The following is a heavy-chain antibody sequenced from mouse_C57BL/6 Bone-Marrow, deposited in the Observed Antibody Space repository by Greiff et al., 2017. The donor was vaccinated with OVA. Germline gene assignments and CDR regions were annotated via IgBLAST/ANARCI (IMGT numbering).Heavy chain of an antibody. D-gene: IGHD2-4*01. J-gene: IGHJ2*01. V-gene: IGHV1-59*01. Sequence: QVQLQQPGAELVRPGTSVKLSCKASGYTFTSYWMHWVKQRPGQGLEWIGVIDPSDSYTNYNQKFKGKATLTVDTSSSTAYMQRSSLTSEDSAVYYCARAIYYDYDGDFDYWGQGTTLTVSS. CDR2: IDPSDSYT. CDR3: ARAIYYDYDGDFDY. CDR1: GYTFTSYW.